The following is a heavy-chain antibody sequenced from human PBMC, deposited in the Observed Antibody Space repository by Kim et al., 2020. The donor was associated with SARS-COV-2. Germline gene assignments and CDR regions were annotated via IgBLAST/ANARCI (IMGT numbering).Heavy chain of an antibody. CDR1: GFIFSNYG. D-gene: IGHD2-2*01. CDR2: VSYDGKVQ. Sequence: GGSLRLSCAASGFIFSNYGMHWLRQAPGKGLEWVTVVSYDGKVQYYGDSVKGRFTISRDNSKNTVYLQMNSLRVEDTAVYFCVKGSLVRRSTWDDSWGQGTLVTVSS. V-gene: IGHV3-30*18. J-gene: IGHJ4*02. CDR3: VKGSLVRRSTWDDS.